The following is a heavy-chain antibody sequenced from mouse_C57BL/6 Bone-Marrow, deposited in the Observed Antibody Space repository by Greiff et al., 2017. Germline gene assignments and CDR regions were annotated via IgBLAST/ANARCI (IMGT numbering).Heavy chain of an antibody. CDR2: ISPGSGST. J-gene: IGHJ1*03. CDR3: ARPYYSNYWYFDV. Sequence: QVQLQQPGAELVKPGASVKMSCKASGYTFTSYWITWVKQRPGQGLEWIGDISPGSGSTNYNEKFKSKATLTVDTSSSTAYMQLSSLTSEDSAVYYCARPYYSNYWYFDVWAQGPRSPSPQ. V-gene: IGHV1-55*01. D-gene: IGHD2-5*01. CDR1: GYTFTSYW.